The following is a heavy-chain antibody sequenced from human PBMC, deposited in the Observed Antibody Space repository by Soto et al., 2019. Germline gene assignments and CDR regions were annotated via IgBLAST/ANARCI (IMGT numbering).Heavy chain of an antibody. CDR3: ARDVDTTSHFNRFDP. D-gene: IGHD5-18*01. J-gene: IGHJ5*02. CDR2: IWYDGIRK. Sequence: PGGSLRLSCEVSGFSLSGYGIHWVRQAPGKGPEWVAVIWYDGIRKNYGDSVRGRFTVSRDSSKNMVYLQMDSLKVEDTALYYCARDVDTTSHFNRFDPWGQGVMVTVSS. V-gene: IGHV3-33*01. CDR1: GFSLSGYG.